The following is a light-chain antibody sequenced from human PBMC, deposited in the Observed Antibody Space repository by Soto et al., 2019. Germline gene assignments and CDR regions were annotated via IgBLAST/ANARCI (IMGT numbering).Light chain of an antibody. V-gene: IGLV1-40*01. J-gene: IGLJ2*01. CDR1: SSNIGAGYD. Sequence: QSVLTQPPSVSGAPGQRGTISCTGSSSNIGAGYDVHWYQQLPGTAPKLLIYGNSNRPSGVPDRFSGSKSGTSAALAITGLQAEDEADYYCQSYDSSRSVVFGGGTQLTVL. CDR2: GNS. CDR3: QSYDSSRSVV.